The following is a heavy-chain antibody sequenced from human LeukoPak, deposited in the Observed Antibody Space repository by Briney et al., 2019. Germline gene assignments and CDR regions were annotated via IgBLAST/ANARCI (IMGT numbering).Heavy chain of an antibody. D-gene: IGHD3-3*01. V-gene: IGHV6-1*01. J-gene: IGHJ3*02. CDR1: GDSVSSKTAA. CDR3: ARGFRGAFDI. CDR2: TYYRSKWYN. Sequence: SQTLSLTCAVSGDSVSSKTAAWNWIRQSPSRGLEWLGRTYYRSKWYNDYTVSVQSRISINPDTSKNQFSLQLNSVTPEDTAVYYCARGFRGAFDIWGQGTMVTVSS.